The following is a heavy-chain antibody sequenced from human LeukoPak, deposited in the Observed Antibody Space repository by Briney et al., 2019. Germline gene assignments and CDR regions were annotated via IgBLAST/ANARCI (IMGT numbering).Heavy chain of an antibody. CDR1: GFAFSNYW. Sequence: GGSLRLSCAASGFAFSNYWMRWVRQAPGKGLVWVSRSNLDGSITSYADSVKGRFTISRDNAMNTLYLQMNTLRAEDTGLYYCARLGTAGSTSWFDPWGQGTLVTVSS. CDR3: ARLGTAGSTSWFDP. J-gene: IGHJ5*02. CDR2: SNLDGSIT. D-gene: IGHD1-1*01. V-gene: IGHV3-74*01.